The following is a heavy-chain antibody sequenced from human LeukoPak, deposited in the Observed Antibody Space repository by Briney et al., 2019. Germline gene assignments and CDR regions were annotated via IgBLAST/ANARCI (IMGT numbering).Heavy chain of an antibody. CDR3: ATRGGQLPGDY. D-gene: IGHD2-2*01. CDR2: IRYDGSSE. J-gene: IGHJ4*02. Sequence: GGSLRLSCAASGFTFSNYGIHWVRQAPGKGLEWVAFIRYDGSSEYYADSVKGRFTISRDNSKNTLYLQINSLRAEDTAVFYCATRGGQLPGDYWGQGTLVTVSS. V-gene: IGHV3-30*02. CDR1: GFTFSNYG.